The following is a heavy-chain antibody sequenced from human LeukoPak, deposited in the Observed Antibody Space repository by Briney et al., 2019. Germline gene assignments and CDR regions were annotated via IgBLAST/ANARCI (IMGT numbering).Heavy chain of an antibody. Sequence: SETLSLTCAVYGWSFNDYYWNWVRQPPGKGLEWIGEINARGDTNYSPSLKSRVTISVDSSKNQFSLTLTSMIAADTPIYYCARGQVPAAWGYNWFDPWGQGTLVTVSS. CDR3: ARGQVPAAWGYNWFDP. J-gene: IGHJ5*02. CDR1: GWSFNDYY. CDR2: INARGDT. D-gene: IGHD2-2*01. V-gene: IGHV4-34*01.